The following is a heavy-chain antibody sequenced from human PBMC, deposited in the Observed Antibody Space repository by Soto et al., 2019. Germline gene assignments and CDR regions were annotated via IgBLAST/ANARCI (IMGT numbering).Heavy chain of an antibody. CDR2: IYPGDSDT. Sequence: PGESLKISCKGSGYSFTSYWIGWVRQMPGKGLEWMGIIYPGDSDTRYSPPFQGQVTISADKSISTAYLQWSSLKASDTAMYYCARLRPPLGYCSGGSCYPDYWGQGTLVTVSS. CDR1: GYSFTSYW. V-gene: IGHV5-51*01. CDR3: ARLRPPLGYCSGGSCYPDY. J-gene: IGHJ4*02. D-gene: IGHD2-15*01.